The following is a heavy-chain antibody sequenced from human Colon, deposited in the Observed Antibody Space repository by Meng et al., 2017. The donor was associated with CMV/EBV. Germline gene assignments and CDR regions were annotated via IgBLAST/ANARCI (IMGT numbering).Heavy chain of an antibody. CDR1: GSISSGSHY. Sequence: GSISSGSHYWSWIRQPPGKGLEWIGHIYYSGNTYYKPSLKSRVTISVDTSKNQFSLNLSSVTVADTAVYYCARDRANLKKYNWFDPWGQGTLVTVSS. D-gene: IGHD3-10*01. CDR2: IYYSGNT. V-gene: IGHV4-30-4*08. J-gene: IGHJ5*02. CDR3: ARDRANLKKYNWFDP.